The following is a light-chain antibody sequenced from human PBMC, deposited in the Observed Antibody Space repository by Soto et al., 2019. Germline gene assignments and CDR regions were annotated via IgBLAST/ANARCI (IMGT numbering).Light chain of an antibody. V-gene: IGKV3-15*01. CDR3: QQYLNWPVYT. J-gene: IGKJ2*01. CDR1: QSVCTS. Sequence: EIVMTQSPATLSVSPGEGATLSCRASQSVCTSLDWYQQKPGQAPRHLIYGAFTRITGVPARISSSGSGTKFTLTINSLQYDDFAVYYCQQYLNWPVYTFGQGTKLEIK. CDR2: GAF.